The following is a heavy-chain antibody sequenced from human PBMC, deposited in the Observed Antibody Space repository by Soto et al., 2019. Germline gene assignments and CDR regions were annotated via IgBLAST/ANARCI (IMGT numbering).Heavy chain of an antibody. Sequence: GASVKVSCKASGYTFTRYYMHWVRQAPGQGLEWMGIMNPSGRSTSYAQKLQGRVTMTTDTSTSTAYMELRSLRSDDTAVYYCARGSAGANYYYYGMDVWGQGTTVTVSS. CDR2: MNPSGRST. CDR3: ARGSAGANYYYYGMDV. CDR1: GYTFTRYY. J-gene: IGHJ6*02. D-gene: IGHD6-19*01. V-gene: IGHV1-46*01.